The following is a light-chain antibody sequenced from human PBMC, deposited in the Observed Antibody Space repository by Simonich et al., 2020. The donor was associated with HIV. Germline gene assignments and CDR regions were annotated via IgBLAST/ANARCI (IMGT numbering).Light chain of an antibody. V-gene: IGKV1-NL1*01. J-gene: IGKJ1*01. Sequence: DIQMTQSPSSLSASVGDRVTITGRGEQGISNSLAWYQQKPGKAPKLLLYAASRLESGVPSRFRGSGSGTDYTLTISSLQPEDFATHYCQQYYSTPPTFGQGTKVEIK. CDR1: QGISNS. CDR3: QQYYSTPPT. CDR2: AAS.